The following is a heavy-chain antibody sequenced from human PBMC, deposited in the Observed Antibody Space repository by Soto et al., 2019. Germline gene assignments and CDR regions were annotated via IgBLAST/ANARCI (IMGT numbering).Heavy chain of an antibody. D-gene: IGHD3-10*01. V-gene: IGHV1-18*01. CDR2: ISAYNGNT. CDR3: ARDRSYYGSGSYYKPHFDY. CDR1: GYTFTSYG. J-gene: IGHJ4*02. Sequence: ASVKVSCKASGYTFTSYGISWVRQAPGQGLDWMGWISAYNGNTNYAQKLQGRVTMTTDTSTSTAYMELRSLRSDDTAVYYCARDRSYYGSGSYYKPHFDYWGQGTLVTVSS.